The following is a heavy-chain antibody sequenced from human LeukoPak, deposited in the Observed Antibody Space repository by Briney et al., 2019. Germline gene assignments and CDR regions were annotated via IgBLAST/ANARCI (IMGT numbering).Heavy chain of an antibody. Sequence: SETLSLTCTVSGGSISSYYWSWIRQPAGKGLEWIGRIYTSGSTNYNPSLKSRVTMSVDTSKNQFSLKLSSATAADTAVYYCARDLSRVAYSSSRGDWFDPWGQGTLVTVSS. V-gene: IGHV4-4*07. CDR2: IYTSGST. J-gene: IGHJ5*02. CDR3: ARDLSRVAYSSSRGDWFDP. CDR1: GGSISSYY. D-gene: IGHD6-13*01.